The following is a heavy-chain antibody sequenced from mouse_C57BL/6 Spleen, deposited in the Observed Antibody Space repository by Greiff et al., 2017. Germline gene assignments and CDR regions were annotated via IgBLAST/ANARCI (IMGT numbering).Heavy chain of an antibody. J-gene: IGHJ3*01. D-gene: IGHD2-4*01. CDR1: GYSITSGYY. V-gene: IGHV3-6*01. CDR3: ARGDYGWFAC. CDR2: ISYDGSN. Sequence: ESGPGLVKPSQSLSLTCSVTGYSITSGYYWNWIRQFPGNKLEWMGYISYDGSNNYNPSLKNRISITRDTSKNQFFLKLNSVTTEDTATYYCARGDYGWFACWGQGTLVTVSA.